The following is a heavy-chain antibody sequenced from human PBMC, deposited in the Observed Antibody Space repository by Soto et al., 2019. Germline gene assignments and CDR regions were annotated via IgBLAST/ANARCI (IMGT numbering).Heavy chain of an antibody. V-gene: IGHV4-39*01. J-gene: IGHJ6*03. CDR1: GGSISSSSYY. D-gene: IGHD3-3*01. CDR3: ARVGTLRITIFGVVNYYYYMDV. CDR2: IYYSGST. Sequence: SETLSLTCTVSGGSISSSSYYWGWIRQPPGKGLEWIGSIYYSGSTYYNPSLKSRVTISVDTSKNQFSLKLSSVTAADTAVYYCARVGTLRITIFGVVNYYYYMDVWGKGTTVTVS.